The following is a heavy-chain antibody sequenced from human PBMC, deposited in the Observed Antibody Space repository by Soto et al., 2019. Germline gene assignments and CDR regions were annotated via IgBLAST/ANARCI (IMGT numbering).Heavy chain of an antibody. CDR1: GYTFTSYD. J-gene: IGHJ6*02. D-gene: IGHD2-2*01. CDR2: MNPNSSNT. Sequence: ASVKVSCKASGYTFTSYDINWVRQATGQGLEWMGWMNPNSSNTGYAQKFQGRVTMTRNTSISTAYMELSSLRSEDTAVYYCARRTMYCSSTSCQDYYYYGMDVWGQGTTVTVSS. V-gene: IGHV1-8*01. CDR3: ARRTMYCSSTSCQDYYYYGMDV.